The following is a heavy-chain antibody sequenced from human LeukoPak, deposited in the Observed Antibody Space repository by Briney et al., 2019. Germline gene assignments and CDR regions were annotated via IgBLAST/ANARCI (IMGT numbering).Heavy chain of an antibody. CDR3: ARIKVGATGIDY. CDR2: INTDGSLT. CDR1: GFTFNSYW. Sequence: GGSLRLSCAASGFTFNSYWMHWVRQAPGKGLVWVSRINTDGSLTNYADSVKGRFTFSRDNAKNTLYLEMNSLRAEDTAVYYCARIKVGATGIDYWGQGTLVTVSS. V-gene: IGHV3-74*01. D-gene: IGHD1-26*01. J-gene: IGHJ4*02.